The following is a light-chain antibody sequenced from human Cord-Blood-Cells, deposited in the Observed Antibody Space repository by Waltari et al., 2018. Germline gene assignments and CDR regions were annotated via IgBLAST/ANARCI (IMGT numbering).Light chain of an antibody. J-gene: IGKJ1*01. CDR3: QQSYSTPWT. V-gene: IGKV1-39*01. CDR1: QSISSY. CDR2: AAS. Sequence: DIKMTQSPSSLSASVGDRVTITCRASQSISSYLNWYQQKPGKAPKPLIYAASSLQSGVPSRFSGSVSGTDFTLTISSLQPEDFATYYCQQSYSTPWTFGQGTKVEIK.